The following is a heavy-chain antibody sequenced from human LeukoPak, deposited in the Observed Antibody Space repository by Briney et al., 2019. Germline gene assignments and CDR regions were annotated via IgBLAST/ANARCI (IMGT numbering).Heavy chain of an antibody. CDR1: GFTFSDHY. Sequence: PGGSLRLSCAASGFTFSDHYMDWVRQAPGKGLEWVGRTRNKANSYTTEYAASVKGRFTISRDDSKNSLYLQMNSLKTEDTAVYYCARAGVGATTLFDYWAREPWSPSPQ. D-gene: IGHD1-26*01. CDR2: TRNKANSYTT. CDR3: ARAGVGATTLFDY. V-gene: IGHV3-72*01. J-gene: IGHJ4*02.